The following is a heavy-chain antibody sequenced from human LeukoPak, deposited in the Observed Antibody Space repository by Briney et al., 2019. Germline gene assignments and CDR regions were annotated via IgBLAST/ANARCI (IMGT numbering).Heavy chain of an antibody. Sequence: SETLSLTCTVSGGSLSSYYWSWIRQPAGKGLEWIGRIYTSGSTSYTPSHKSRVSMSVDTSKNQFSLKMSSVTAADTAVYYCAREGSGPYYFDYWGQGTLVTVSS. J-gene: IGHJ4*02. CDR1: GGSLSSYY. CDR3: AREGSGPYYFDY. CDR2: IYTSGST. V-gene: IGHV4-4*07.